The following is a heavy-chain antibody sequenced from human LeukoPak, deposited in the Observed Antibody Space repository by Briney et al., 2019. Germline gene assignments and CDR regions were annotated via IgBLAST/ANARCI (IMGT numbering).Heavy chain of an antibody. J-gene: IGHJ6*02. D-gene: IGHD3-9*01. V-gene: IGHV3-30*03. CDR1: GFTFSSYG. Sequence: GGSLRLSCAASGFTFSSYGMHWVRQAPGKGLEWVAVISYDGSNKYYADSVKGRFTISRDNSKNTLYLQMNTLRVEDTAVYYCTRDLMDYDVSTGLHHYYMDVWGQGTTVTVSS. CDR3: TRDLMDYDVSTGLHHYYMDV. CDR2: ISYDGSNK.